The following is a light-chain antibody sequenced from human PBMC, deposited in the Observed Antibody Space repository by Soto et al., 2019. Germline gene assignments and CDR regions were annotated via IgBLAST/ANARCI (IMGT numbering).Light chain of an antibody. CDR2: KPS. Sequence: DIQMTQCPSILSASVGDXVXXTCPASHSISSWLAWYQHKTGQPPKIPISKPSTLQSGVPPRLSGSRSGKEFTIDISTLPPADSATYYCQKYNDNWTFGQGTKV. CDR1: HSISSW. CDR3: QKYNDNWT. V-gene: IGKV1-5*03. J-gene: IGKJ1*01.